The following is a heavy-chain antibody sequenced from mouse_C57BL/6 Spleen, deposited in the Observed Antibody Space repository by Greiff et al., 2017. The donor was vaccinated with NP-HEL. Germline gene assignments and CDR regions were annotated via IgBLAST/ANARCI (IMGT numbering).Heavy chain of an antibody. D-gene: IGHD1-1*01. CDR3: ARDYYYGSSSFAY. J-gene: IGHJ3*01. Sequence: VKLMESGAELARPGASVKMSCKASGYTFTSYTMHWVKQRPGQGLEWIGYINPSSGYTKYNQKFKEKATLTADKSSSTAYMQLSSLTSEDSAVYYCARDYYYGSSSFAYWGQGTLVTVSA. CDR1: GYTFTSYT. CDR2: INPSSGYT. V-gene: IGHV1-4*01.